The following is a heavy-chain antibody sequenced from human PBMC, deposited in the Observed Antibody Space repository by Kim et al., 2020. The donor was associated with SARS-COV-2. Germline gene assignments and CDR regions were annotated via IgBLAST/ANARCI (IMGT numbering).Heavy chain of an antibody. CDR3: ARDALAYCGGDCYTSDY. Sequence: GGSLRLSCAASGFTFSDFYMSWIRQTPGKGLEWISYISSGSSYYTKYADSVKGRFTISRDNARHSLYLQMNSLRAEDTAVYYCARDALAYCGGDCYTSDYWGQGTLVTVSS. CDR2: ISSGSSYYT. J-gene: IGHJ4*02. V-gene: IGHV3-11*05. CDR1: GFTFSDFY. D-gene: IGHD2-21*02.